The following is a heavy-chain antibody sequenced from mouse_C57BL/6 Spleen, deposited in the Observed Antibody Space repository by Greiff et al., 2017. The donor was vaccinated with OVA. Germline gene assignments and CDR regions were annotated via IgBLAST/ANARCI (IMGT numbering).Heavy chain of an antibody. CDR1: GYTFTGYW. J-gene: IGHJ4*01. Sequence: QVQLKESGAELMKPGASVKLSCKATGYTFTGYWIEWVKQRPGHGLEWIGEILPGSGSTNYNEKFKGKATFTADTSSNTAYMQLSSLTTEDSAIYYCARCGGLRRPYAMDYWGQGTSVTVSS. CDR3: ARCGGLRRPYAMDY. V-gene: IGHV1-9*01. CDR2: ILPGSGST. D-gene: IGHD2-4*01.